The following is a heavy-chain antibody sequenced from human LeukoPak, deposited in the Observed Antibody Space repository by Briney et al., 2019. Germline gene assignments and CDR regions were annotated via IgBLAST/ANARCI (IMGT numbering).Heavy chain of an antibody. J-gene: IGHJ5*02. V-gene: IGHV4-4*07. D-gene: IGHD3-10*01. Sequence: KPSETLSLTCTVSGSSISSYYCSWIRQPVGKGLEWIGRIHSSGSTNYNPSLKSRVTMSVDTSRNQFSLNLSSVTAADTAIYYCAREDVLLWFGETRNKWFDPWGQGTLVTVSS. CDR3: AREDVLLWFGETRNKWFDP. CDR1: GSSISSYY. CDR2: IHSSGST.